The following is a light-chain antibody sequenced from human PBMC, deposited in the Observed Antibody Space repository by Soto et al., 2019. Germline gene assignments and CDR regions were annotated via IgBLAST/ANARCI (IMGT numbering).Light chain of an antibody. CDR1: HSFSSRF. V-gene: IGKV3-20*01. CDR2: GES. J-gene: IGKJ2*01. Sequence: EIVLTQSPGTLSLSPGERATLSCRTSHSFSSRFLAWYQQKPGRAPRLLVYGESNRATGIPDRFSGSGSGTDFTLTISRLEPEDFAVYYCQQYGPSLPMYTFGQGTKLEIK. CDR3: QQYGPSLPMYT.